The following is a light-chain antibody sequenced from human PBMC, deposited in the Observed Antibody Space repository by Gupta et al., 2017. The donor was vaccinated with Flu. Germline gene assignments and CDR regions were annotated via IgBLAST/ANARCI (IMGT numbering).Light chain of an antibody. CDR1: SSDVGGYNY. CDR3: SSYTTSSTFYV. Sequence: QSALTQPASVSGSPGQPITIACTGTSSDVGGYNYVSWYQQHPGKAPKLMIYEVSNRPSGVSNRFSGSKSGNTASLTISGLQAGDEADYYCSSYTTSSTFYVFGSGTKVTVL. V-gene: IGLV2-14*01. CDR2: EVS. J-gene: IGLJ1*01.